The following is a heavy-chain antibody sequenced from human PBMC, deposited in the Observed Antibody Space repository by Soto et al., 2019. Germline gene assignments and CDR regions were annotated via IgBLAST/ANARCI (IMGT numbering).Heavy chain of an antibody. CDR2: INTDGSST. CDR1: GFTFSSYW. D-gene: IGHD3-22*01. CDR3: AREWFHSPGH. V-gene: IGHV3-74*01. Sequence: EVQLVESGGGLVQPGGSLSLSCAASGFTFSSYWMHWVRQAPGEGLVWVAHINTDGSSTTYADSVKGRFTVSRDNAKNKLFLQMNSLRAEDTAIYYCAREWFHSPGHWGQGTLVTVSS. J-gene: IGHJ4*02.